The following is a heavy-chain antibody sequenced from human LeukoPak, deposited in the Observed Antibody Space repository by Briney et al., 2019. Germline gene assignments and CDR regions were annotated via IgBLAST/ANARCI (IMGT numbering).Heavy chain of an antibody. CDR1: GGSFSGYY. Sequence: SETLSLTCAVYGGSFSGYYWSWIRQPPGKGLGWIGEINHSGSTNYNPSLKSRVTISVDTSKNQFSLKLSSVTAADTAVYYCASQPPGYFDWPGSPNWFDPWGQGTLVTVSS. V-gene: IGHV4-34*01. CDR3: ASQPPGYFDWPGSPNWFDP. D-gene: IGHD3-9*01. CDR2: INHSGST. J-gene: IGHJ5*02.